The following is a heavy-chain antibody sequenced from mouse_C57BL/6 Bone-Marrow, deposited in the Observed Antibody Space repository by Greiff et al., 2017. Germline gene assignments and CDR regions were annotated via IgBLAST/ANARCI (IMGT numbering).Heavy chain of an antibody. CDR2: INPSTGGT. J-gene: IGHJ3*01. V-gene: IGHV1-42*01. CDR1: GYSFTGYY. CDR3: ARDYYGRKFAY. D-gene: IGHD1-1*01. Sequence: VQLQQSGPELVKPGASVKISCKASGYSFTGYYMNWVKQSPEKSLEWIGEINPSTGGTTYNHTFKAKTTLTVDKSSSTAYMQLKSLTSEDSAVYYGARDYYGRKFAYWGQGTLVTVSA.